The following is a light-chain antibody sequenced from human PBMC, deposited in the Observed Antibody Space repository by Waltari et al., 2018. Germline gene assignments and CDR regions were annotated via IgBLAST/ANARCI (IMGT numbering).Light chain of an antibody. Sequence: DVVMTQSPLSLPVTLGQPASISCKSSQSLVHSNGNTYLQWFQQSPGQSPRRLIYTVSNRESGVPDRFSGIGSGTDFTLKISRVEAEDVGVYYCMQGTHWPYTFGQGTRLEIK. CDR2: TVS. CDR3: MQGTHWPYT. J-gene: IGKJ2*01. V-gene: IGKV2-30*02. CDR1: QSLVHSNGNTY.